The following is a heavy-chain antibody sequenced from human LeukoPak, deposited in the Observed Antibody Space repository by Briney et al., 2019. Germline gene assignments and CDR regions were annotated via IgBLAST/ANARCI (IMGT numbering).Heavy chain of an antibody. CDR2: IYHSGST. V-gene: IGHV4-38-2*02. CDR1: GYSISSGYY. CDR3: ARAVSYYDFWSGYYRTYYFDY. Sequence: SETLSLTCTVSGYSISSGYYWGWIRQPPGKGLEWIGSIYHSGSTYYNPPLKSRVTISVDTSKNQFSLKLSSVTAADTAVYYCARAVSYYDFWSGYYRTYYFDYWGQGTLVTVSS. D-gene: IGHD3-3*01. J-gene: IGHJ4*02.